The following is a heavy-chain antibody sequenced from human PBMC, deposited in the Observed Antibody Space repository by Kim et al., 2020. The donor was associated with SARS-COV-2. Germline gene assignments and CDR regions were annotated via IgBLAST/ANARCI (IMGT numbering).Heavy chain of an antibody. J-gene: IGHJ2*01. CDR1: GGSFSGYY. CDR2: INHSGST. CDR3: ARGYKRARGAPAYFDL. V-gene: IGHV4-34*01. D-gene: IGHD3-10*01. Sequence: SETLSLTCAVYGGSFSGYYWSWVRQPPGKGLEWIGEINHSGSTNYNPSLKSRVTISVDTSKNQFSLKLSSVTAADTAVSYCARGYKRARGAPAYFDLWVRGTLVTVSS.